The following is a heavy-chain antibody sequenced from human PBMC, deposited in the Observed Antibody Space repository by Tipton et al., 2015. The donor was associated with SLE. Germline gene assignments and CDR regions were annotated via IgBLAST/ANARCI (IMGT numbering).Heavy chain of an antibody. CDR2: IYYSGST. Sequence: TLSLTCTVSGGSISSYYWSWIRQPPGKGLEWIASIYYSGSTYYNPSLKSRVTIPVDTSKNQFSLKLSSVTAADTAVYYCARERGNYDFWSGPHYFDSWGQGTLVTVSS. CDR3: ARERGNYDFWSGPHYFDS. CDR1: GGSISSYY. D-gene: IGHD3-3*01. J-gene: IGHJ4*02. V-gene: IGHV4-59*12.